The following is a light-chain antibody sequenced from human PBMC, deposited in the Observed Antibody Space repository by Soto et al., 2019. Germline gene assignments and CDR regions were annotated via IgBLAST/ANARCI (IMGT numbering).Light chain of an antibody. CDR1: SSNIGAGYG. CDR3: QSYDRSLSGYWV. Sequence: QSVLTQPPSVSGAPGQRVTISCTGSSSNIGAGYGVHWYQHLPGTAPKLLIHGNSNRPSGVPDRFSGSKSGTSASLAITGLQAEDEADYYCQSYDRSLSGYWVFGGGTKVTVL. V-gene: IGLV1-40*01. CDR2: GNS. J-gene: IGLJ3*02.